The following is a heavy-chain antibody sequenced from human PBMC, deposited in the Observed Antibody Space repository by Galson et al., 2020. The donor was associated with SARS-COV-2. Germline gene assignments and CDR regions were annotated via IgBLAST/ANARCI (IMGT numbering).Heavy chain of an antibody. D-gene: IGHD6-13*01. V-gene: IGHV3-64D*06. J-gene: IGHJ4*01. CDR1: GFTISSYA. Sequence: GGSLRLTCSVSGFTISSYAMHSVRQPPPKGRVYVSAISRNGGETYYADSVKGRFTISSDTSKNTLSLQMSSLRPEDTAVYYCVTIGVAAPGLEYWGHGTLVTVSS. CDR2: ISRNGGET. CDR3: VTIGVAAPGLEY.